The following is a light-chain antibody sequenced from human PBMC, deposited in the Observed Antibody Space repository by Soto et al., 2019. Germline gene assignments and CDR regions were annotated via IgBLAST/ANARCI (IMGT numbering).Light chain of an antibody. Sequence: QAVVIQPPSASGTPGQRVIISCSGSSSNFGGNTANWYQQFPGTAPKVLIYSNNQRPSGVPDRFSGSKSGTSASLAISGLQSEDEADYYCAAWDDSLNCWVFGGGTKVTVL. V-gene: IGLV1-44*01. CDR2: SNN. CDR3: AAWDDSLNCWV. CDR1: SSNFGGNT. J-gene: IGLJ3*02.